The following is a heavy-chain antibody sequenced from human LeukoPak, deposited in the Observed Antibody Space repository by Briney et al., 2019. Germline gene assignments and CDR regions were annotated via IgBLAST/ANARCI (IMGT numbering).Heavy chain of an antibody. CDR1: GGTFSGYA. Sequence: SVKVSCKASGGTFSGYAISWVRQAPGQGLEWMGGIIPIFGTANYAQKFQGRVTITADKSTSTAYMELSSLRSEDTAVYYCARDCSSTSCSSFDPWAQGTLVTVSS. CDR2: IIPIFGTA. CDR3: ARDCSSTSCSSFDP. J-gene: IGHJ5*02. V-gene: IGHV1-69*06. D-gene: IGHD2-2*01.